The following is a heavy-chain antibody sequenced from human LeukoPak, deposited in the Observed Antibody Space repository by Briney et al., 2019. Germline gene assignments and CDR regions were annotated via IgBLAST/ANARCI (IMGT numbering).Heavy chain of an antibody. V-gene: IGHV3-11*01. CDR1: GFIFGDYY. D-gene: IGHD3-16*01. J-gene: IGHJ4*02. CDR3: ARGGISAFDS. CDR2: ISWSGSTR. Sequence: PGGSLRLSCAASGFIFGDYYMSWLRQAPGKGLEWVACISWSGSTRCYADSVEGRFTISRDNAKNSLYLQMNSLRAEDTAVYYFARGGISAFDSWGQGTLVTVSS.